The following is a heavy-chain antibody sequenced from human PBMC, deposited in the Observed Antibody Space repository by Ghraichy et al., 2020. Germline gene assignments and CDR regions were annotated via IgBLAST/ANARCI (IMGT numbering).Heavy chain of an antibody. J-gene: IGHJ5*02. Sequence: GSLRLSCIVSAGSIRNYYWNWIRQPPGKGLEWLGYMYDTGSSNYSPSFKSRVTMSVDTSRNQISLRLNFVTAADTAVYYCARAPAGTYYWDLWGQGTLAVVSS. CDR1: AGSIRNYY. CDR3: ARAPAGTYYWDL. V-gene: IGHV4-59*08. CDR2: MYDTGSS. D-gene: IGHD1-26*01.